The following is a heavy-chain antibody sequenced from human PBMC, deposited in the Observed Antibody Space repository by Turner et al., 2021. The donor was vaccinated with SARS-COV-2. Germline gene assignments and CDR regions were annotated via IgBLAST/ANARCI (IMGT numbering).Heavy chain of an antibody. CDR3: ARDLVATTQLFDY. J-gene: IGHJ4*02. Sequence: QGQLVEAGGGVVQPGMSLRLSCAASGFTFSSYAMHWVRQAPGKGLEWVAVISYDVSNKYSADSVKGRITISRDNSKNTLYLQMNSLRAEDTAVYYCARDLVATTQLFDYWGQGTLVTVSS. D-gene: IGHD5-12*01. CDR2: ISYDVSNK. CDR1: GFTFSSYA. V-gene: IGHV3-30-3*01.